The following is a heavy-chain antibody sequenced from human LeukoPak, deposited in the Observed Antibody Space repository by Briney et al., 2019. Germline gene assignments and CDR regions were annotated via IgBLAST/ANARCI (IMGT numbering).Heavy chain of an antibody. CDR3: ARLASTYYDRSTHYYPYYFDY. D-gene: IGHD3-22*01. CDR2: INQAGREI. CDR1: GFTFSSHW. J-gene: IGHJ4*02. Sequence: PGGSLRLSCAASGFTFSSHWMTWVRQAPGKGLEWVANINQAGREIYYVDSVKGRFTISRDNAKNSLYLQVNSLRAEDTAVYYCARLASTYYDRSTHYYPYYFDYWGQGTLVTVSS. V-gene: IGHV3-7*01.